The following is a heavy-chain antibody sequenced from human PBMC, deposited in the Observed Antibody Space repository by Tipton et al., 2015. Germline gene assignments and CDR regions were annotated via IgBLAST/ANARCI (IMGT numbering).Heavy chain of an antibody. V-gene: IGHV4-39*07. Sequence: PGLVKPSETLSLTCTVSGGSISNSSYYWGWIRQPPGKGLQWVGSIYYRGSTYYNPSLTSRVTMSVDKSSNQFSLKLTSVTAADTAVYFCARRSLVGDRGLDSWGQGILVTVSS. J-gene: IGHJ4*02. D-gene: IGHD1-26*01. CDR1: GGSISNSSYY. CDR3: ARRSLVGDRGLDS. CDR2: IYYRGST.